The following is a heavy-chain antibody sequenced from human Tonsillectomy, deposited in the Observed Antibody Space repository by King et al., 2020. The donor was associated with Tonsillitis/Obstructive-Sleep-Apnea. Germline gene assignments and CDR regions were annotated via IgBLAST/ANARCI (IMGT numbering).Heavy chain of an antibody. CDR1: GFTFSSYG. CDR2: IWYDGSNK. J-gene: IGHJ4*02. V-gene: IGHV3-33*06. Sequence: QLVQSGGGVVQPGRSLRLSCAASGFTFSSYGMHWVRQAPGKGLEWVAVIWYDGSNKYYAASVKGRFTISRDNSKNTLYRQMNSLRAEDTAVYYCAKGGQMTTAIDYWGQGTLVTVSS. D-gene: IGHD4-17*01. CDR3: AKGGQMTTAIDY.